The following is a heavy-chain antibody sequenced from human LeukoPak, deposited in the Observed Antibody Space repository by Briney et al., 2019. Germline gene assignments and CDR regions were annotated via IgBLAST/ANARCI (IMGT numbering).Heavy chain of an antibody. J-gene: IGHJ4*02. CDR3: ARGRPQPYRYFDWLLEPPDY. Sequence: SETLSLTCTVSGGSISSYYWSWIRQPPGKGLEWIVYIYYSGSTNYNPSLKSRVTISVDTSKNQFSLKLSSVTAADTAVYYCARGRPQPYRYFDWLLEPPDYWGQGTLVTVSS. D-gene: IGHD3-9*01. V-gene: IGHV4-59*01. CDR1: GGSISSYY. CDR2: IYYSGST.